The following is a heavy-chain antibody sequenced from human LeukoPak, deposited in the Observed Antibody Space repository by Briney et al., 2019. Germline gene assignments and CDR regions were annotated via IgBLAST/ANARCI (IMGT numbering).Heavy chain of an antibody. V-gene: IGHV1-46*01. Sequence: ASVKVSCKASGYTFTSYYMHWVRQAPGQGLEWMGIINPSGGSTSYAQKFQGGVTMTRDTSTSTVYMELSSLRSEDTAVYYCASDIPSRIAVAGTWAFDIWGQGQWSPSLQ. CDR3: ASDIPSRIAVAGTWAFDI. J-gene: IGHJ3*02. D-gene: IGHD6-19*01. CDR2: INPSGGST. CDR1: GYTFTSYY.